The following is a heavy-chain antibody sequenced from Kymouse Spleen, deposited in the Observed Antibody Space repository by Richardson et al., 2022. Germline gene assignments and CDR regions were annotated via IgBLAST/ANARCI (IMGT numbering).Heavy chain of an antibody. D-gene: IGHD6-13*01. CDR3: ARGVAAAGLYYGMDV. J-gene: IGHJ6*02. CDR2: IYYSGST. V-gene: IGHV4-59*01. Sequence: QVQLQESGPGLVKPSETLSLTCTVSGGSISSYYWSWIRQPPGKGLEWIGYIYYSGSTNYNPSLKSRVTISVDTSKNQFSLKLSSVTAADTAVYYCARGVAAAGLYYGMDVWGQGTTVTVSS. CDR1: GGSISSYY.